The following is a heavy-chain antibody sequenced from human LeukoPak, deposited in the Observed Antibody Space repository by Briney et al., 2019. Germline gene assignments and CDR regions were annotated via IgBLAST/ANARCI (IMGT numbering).Heavy chain of an antibody. CDR3: ARGWQRYCSGGSCYQGDYYYMDV. V-gene: IGHV1-18*01. Sequence: GASVKVSCKASGYTFTSYGISWVRQAPGQGLEWMGWISAYNGNTNYAQKLQGRVTMTTDTSTSTAYMELRSLRSDDTAVYYCARGWQRYCSGGSCYQGDYYYMDVWGKGTTVTVSS. J-gene: IGHJ6*03. D-gene: IGHD2-15*01. CDR2: ISAYNGNT. CDR1: GYTFTSYG.